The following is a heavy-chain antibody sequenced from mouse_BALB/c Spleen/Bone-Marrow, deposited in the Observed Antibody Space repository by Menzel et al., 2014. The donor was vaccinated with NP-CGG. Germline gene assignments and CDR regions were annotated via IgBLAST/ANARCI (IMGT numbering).Heavy chain of an antibody. CDR1: GYTFTSYW. D-gene: IGHD2-13*01. CDR2: INPSNGRT. CDR3: ARTYGDSPYFYGMDY. Sequence: QVQLQQSGAELVKPGTSVKLSCETSGYTFTSYWMHWVKQRPGQGLEWIGEINPSNGRTNYNEKFKNKATLTVDKSSSTAYMQLSSLTSEDSAVYFCARTYGDSPYFYGMDYWGQGTSVTVSS. V-gene: IGHV1S81*02. J-gene: IGHJ4*01.